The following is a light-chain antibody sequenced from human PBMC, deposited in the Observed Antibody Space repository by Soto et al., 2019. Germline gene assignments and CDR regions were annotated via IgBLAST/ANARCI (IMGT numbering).Light chain of an antibody. V-gene: IGLV2-14*03. CDR2: DVS. CDR1: SSDVGGYNY. Sequence: QSALTQPASVSGSPGQSITISCTGTSSDVGGYNYVSWYQQHPGRAPQLMIYDVSHRPSGVSNRFSGSRSGNTASLTISGPQAEDEADYYCSSYATSTTVLFGGGTQLTVL. J-gene: IGLJ2*01. CDR3: SSYATSTTVL.